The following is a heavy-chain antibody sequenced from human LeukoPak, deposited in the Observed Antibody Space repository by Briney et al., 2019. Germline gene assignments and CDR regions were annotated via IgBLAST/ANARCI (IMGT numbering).Heavy chain of an antibody. Sequence: ASVKVSCKASGYTFTSYGISWVRQAPGQGLEWMGWINPNSGGTNYAQKFQGRVTMTRDTSISTAYMELSRLRSDDTAVYYCARDYRDIVVVPAASTFSYYYYYMDVWGKGTTVTVSS. CDR2: INPNSGGT. V-gene: IGHV1-2*02. D-gene: IGHD2-2*01. J-gene: IGHJ6*03. CDR3: ARDYRDIVVVPAASTFSYYYYYMDV. CDR1: GYTFTSYG.